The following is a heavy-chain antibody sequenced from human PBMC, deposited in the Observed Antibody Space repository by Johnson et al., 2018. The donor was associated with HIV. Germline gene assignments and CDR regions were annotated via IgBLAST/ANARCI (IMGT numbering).Heavy chain of an antibody. CDR3: TRLPSGYSRDAFDI. J-gene: IGHJ3*02. CDR1: GFIFRDYY. V-gene: IGHV3-11*04. D-gene: IGHD5-18*01. CDR2: ISSSGSSI. Sequence: QVQLVESGGGLVKPGGSLRLSCAASGFIFRDYYMSWIRQAPGKGLEWVSYISSSGSSIYYADSVKGRFTISRDNSKNTLYLQMNSLRAEDTAVYYCTRLPSGYSRDAFDIWGQGTMVTVSS.